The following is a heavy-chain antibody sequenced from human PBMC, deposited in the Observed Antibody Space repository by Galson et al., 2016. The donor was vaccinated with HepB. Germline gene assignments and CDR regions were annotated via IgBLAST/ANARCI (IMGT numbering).Heavy chain of an antibody. CDR2: IIPVFGTA. CDR3: ASPYFYDTSGYRPAGDAFDI. D-gene: IGHD3-22*01. CDR1: GGTSANYA. J-gene: IGHJ3*02. Sequence: SVKVSCKASGGTSANYAISWVRQAPGQGLERMGGIIPVFGTASYAQKFQGRVTITADESTSTAYMELSSLRSEDTAVYYCASPYFYDTSGYRPAGDAFDIWGQGTMVTVSS. V-gene: IGHV1-69*13.